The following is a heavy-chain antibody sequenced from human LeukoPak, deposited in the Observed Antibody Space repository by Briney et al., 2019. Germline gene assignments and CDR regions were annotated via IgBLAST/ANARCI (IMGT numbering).Heavy chain of an antibody. D-gene: IGHD3-10*01. Sequence: SETLSLTCTVSGGSISSYYWGWIRQPPGKGLEWIGSIYYSGSTYYNPSLKSRVTISVDTSKNQFSLKLSSVTAADTAVYYCARRNPRGDFDYWGQGTLVTVSS. CDR1: GGSISSYY. V-gene: IGHV4-39*01. J-gene: IGHJ4*02. CDR3: ARRNPRGDFDY. CDR2: IYYSGST.